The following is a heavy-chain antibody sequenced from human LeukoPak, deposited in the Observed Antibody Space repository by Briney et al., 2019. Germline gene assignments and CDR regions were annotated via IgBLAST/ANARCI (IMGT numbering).Heavy chain of an antibody. Sequence: ASVKVSCKASGYSFDRYGISWVRQAPGQGLEWLGWIGAFNGNTNYAQNLQGRVTMTADTSTTTAYMELRSLSSDDTAVYYCARDFLSYNGSENHFEDTFDIWGQGTMVTVSS. CDR2: IGAFNGNT. J-gene: IGHJ3*02. V-gene: IGHV1-18*01. CDR3: ARDFLSYNGSENHFEDTFDI. D-gene: IGHD3-22*01. CDR1: GYSFDRYG.